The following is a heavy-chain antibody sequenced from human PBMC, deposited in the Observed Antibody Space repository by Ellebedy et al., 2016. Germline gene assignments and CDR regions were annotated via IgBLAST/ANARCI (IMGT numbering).Heavy chain of an antibody. D-gene: IGHD2-15*01. CDR1: GGSISNYY. Sequence: SETLSLXXTVSGGSISNYYWNWIRQPPGKGLEWIGYIYYSGSTNYNPSLKSRVTISVDTSKNQFSLTLSSVSAADTAAYYCARKRDGSYIDYWGQGTLVTVSS. J-gene: IGHJ4*02. CDR3: ARKRDGSYIDY. CDR2: IYYSGST. V-gene: IGHV4-59*01.